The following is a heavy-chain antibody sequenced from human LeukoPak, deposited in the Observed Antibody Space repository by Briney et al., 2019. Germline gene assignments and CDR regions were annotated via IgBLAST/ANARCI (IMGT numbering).Heavy chain of an antibody. J-gene: IGHJ4*02. CDR2: IKQDGSET. CDR1: GFTVSSNY. V-gene: IGHV3-7*01. CDR3: ARHLTFFDY. D-gene: IGHD4/OR15-4a*01. Sequence: GGSLRLSCAASGFTVSSNYMSWVRQAPGKGLEWVGNIKQDGSETYYGDSVKGRFTISRDNAKKSLYLQMNNLRAEDTAVYYCARHLTFFDYWGQGALVSVSS.